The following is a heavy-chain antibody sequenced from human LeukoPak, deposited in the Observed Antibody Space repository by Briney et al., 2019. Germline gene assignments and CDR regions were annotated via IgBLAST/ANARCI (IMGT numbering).Heavy chain of an antibody. CDR3: ARAGRLRLRYFDY. Sequence: AAVKVSCKASGYIFTSYDINWVRQATGQGLEWMGWMNPNSGDAGYAQKFQGRVTITRNTSISTAYMELSSLRSEDTAVYYCARAGRLRLRYFDYWGQGTLVTVSS. CDR1: GYIFTSYD. J-gene: IGHJ4*02. CDR2: MNPNSGDA. V-gene: IGHV1-8*03. D-gene: IGHD5-12*01.